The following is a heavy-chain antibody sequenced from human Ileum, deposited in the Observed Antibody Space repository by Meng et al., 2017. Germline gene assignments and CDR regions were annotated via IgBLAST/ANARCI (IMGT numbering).Heavy chain of an antibody. J-gene: IGHJ4*02. CDR1: GFTFSSYA. D-gene: IGHD5-24*01. V-gene: IGHV3-30*04. CDR2: ISNDGSNK. CDR3: ASGRSVEMATIHFDY. Sequence: LSLTCAASGFTFSSYAMHWVRQAPGKGLEWVAAISNDGSNKYYADSVKGRFTISRDNSDNTLYLQMNGLRAEDTAVYYCASGRSVEMATIHFDYWGQGTLVIVSS.